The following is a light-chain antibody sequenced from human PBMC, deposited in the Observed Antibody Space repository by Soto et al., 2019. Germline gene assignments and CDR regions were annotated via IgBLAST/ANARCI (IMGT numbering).Light chain of an antibody. J-gene: IGKJ4*01. Sequence: DIQMIQSPSSLSASVGDRVTITCRASQSISSYLNWYQQKPGKAPKLLIYAASSLQGGVPSRFSGSGSGTDFTLTISSLQPEDFATYYCQQSYSTPHTFGGGTKVDIK. CDR3: QQSYSTPHT. V-gene: IGKV1-39*01. CDR1: QSISSY. CDR2: AAS.